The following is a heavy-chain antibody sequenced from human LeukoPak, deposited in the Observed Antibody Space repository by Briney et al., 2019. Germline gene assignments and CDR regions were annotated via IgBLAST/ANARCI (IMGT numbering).Heavy chain of an antibody. D-gene: IGHD3-10*02. CDR2: ITSSSSYI. V-gene: IGHV3-21*01. Sequence: AGSMRLACAASGPTFGTYYMNWVRQAPGGGPEWVSSITSSSSYIYYADSVKGRFTISRDNAKNSLNLKRNSLRAEATAVYYCAELGITMIGGVWGKGTTVTTSS. J-gene: IGHJ6*04. CDR1: GPTFGTYY. CDR3: AELGITMIGGV.